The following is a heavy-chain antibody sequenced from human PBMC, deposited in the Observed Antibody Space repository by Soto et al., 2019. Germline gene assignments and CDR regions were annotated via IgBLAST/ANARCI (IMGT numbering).Heavy chain of an antibody. D-gene: IGHD5-18*01. CDR1: GGSISSSSYF. CDR3: ACIFSGGYGYGFYYYGMDV. V-gene: IGHV4-39*01. Sequence: PSETLSLTCSVSGGSISSSSYFWGWIRQPPGKGLEWIGRIYYSGSTYYNPSLKSRVTVSVDTSKNQFSLKLSSVTAADTAVYYCACIFSGGYGYGFYYYGMDVWGQGTKVTVSS. J-gene: IGHJ6*02. CDR2: IYYSGST.